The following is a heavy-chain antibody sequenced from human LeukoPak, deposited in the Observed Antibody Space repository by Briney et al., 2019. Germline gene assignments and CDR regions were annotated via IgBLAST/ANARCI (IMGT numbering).Heavy chain of an antibody. CDR1: GYTFTAHD. J-gene: IGHJ2*01. D-gene: IGHD3-10*01. CDR2: MNPKSGST. Sequence: ASVKVSCETSGYTFTAHDIFWVRQAAGQGLEWMGWMNPKSGSTAYAQKVQGRVTFTRNTSITTAYLDLTNLRYEDTAMYYCARGRQMSINWYFDLWGRGTQVTVAS. CDR3: ARGRQMSINWYFDL. V-gene: IGHV1-8*03.